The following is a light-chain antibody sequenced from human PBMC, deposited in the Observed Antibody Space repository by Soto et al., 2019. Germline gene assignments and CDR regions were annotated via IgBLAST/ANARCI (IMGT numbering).Light chain of an antibody. CDR2: AAS. CDR1: QGISNH. Sequence: IQLTQSPSSLSASVGDRVTITCRASQGISNHLGWYQQKPGKAPELLIYAASTLQTGVPSRFSGGGSGTDFTLTITSLQSEDFATYFCQQVNVYPSTFGGGTKVEIK. J-gene: IGKJ4*01. V-gene: IGKV1-9*01. CDR3: QQVNVYPST.